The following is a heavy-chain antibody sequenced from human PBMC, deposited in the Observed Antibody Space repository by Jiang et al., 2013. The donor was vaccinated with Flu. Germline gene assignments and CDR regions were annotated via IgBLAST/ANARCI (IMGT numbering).Heavy chain of an antibody. J-gene: IGHJ4*02. V-gene: IGHV2-5*01. CDR1: GFSLTTSGMG. D-gene: IGHD6-6*01. CDR3: ALRYSSSSFDY. Sequence: KPTQTLTLTCTFSGFSLTTSGMGVGWIRQPPGKALEWLVLIYWNDDKRFSPSLKSRLTITKDTSNNQVVLTMTNMDPVDTATYYCALRYSSSSFDYWGQGTLVTVSS. CDR2: IYWNDDK.